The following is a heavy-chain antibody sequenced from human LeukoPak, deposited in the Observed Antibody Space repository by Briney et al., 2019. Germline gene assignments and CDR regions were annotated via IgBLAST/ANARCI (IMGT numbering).Heavy chain of an antibody. CDR1: GFTFSSYE. J-gene: IGHJ4*02. CDR2: ISKSGSTI. D-gene: IGHD6-6*01. Sequence: GGSLRLSCAASGFTFSSYEMNWVRQAPGKGLEWVSYISKSGSTIYYADSVKGRFTISRDNAKNSLYLQMNSLRAEDTAVYYCARGAYISSPRGGQGTLVTVSS. V-gene: IGHV3-48*03. CDR3: ARGAYISSPR.